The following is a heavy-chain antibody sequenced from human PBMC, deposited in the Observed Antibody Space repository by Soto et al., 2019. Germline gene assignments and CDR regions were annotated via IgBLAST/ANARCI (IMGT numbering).Heavy chain of an antibody. CDR3: ARSRITGTTFAPYYYYYMDV. J-gene: IGHJ6*03. CDR1: GGSFSGYY. CDR2: INHSGST. V-gene: IGHV4-34*01. D-gene: IGHD1-7*01. Sequence: SETLSLTCAVYGGSFSGYYWSWIRQPPGKGLEWIGEINHSGSTNYNPSLKSRVTISVDTSKNQFSLKLSSVTAADTAVYYCARSRITGTTFAPYYYYYMDVWGKGTTVTVSS.